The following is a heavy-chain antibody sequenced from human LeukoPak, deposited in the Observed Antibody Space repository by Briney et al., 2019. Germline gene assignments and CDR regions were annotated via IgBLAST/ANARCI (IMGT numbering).Heavy chain of an antibody. CDR1: GYTFTSYD. V-gene: IGHV1-8*03. J-gene: IGHJ4*02. D-gene: IGHD6-6*01. Sequence: GASVKVSCKASGYTFTSYDINWVRQATGQGLEWMGWMNPNSGNTGCAQKFQGRVTITRNTSISTAYMELSSLRSEDTAVYYCARGLGSSSSFDYWGQGTLVTVSS. CDR2: MNPNSGNT. CDR3: ARGLGSSSSFDY.